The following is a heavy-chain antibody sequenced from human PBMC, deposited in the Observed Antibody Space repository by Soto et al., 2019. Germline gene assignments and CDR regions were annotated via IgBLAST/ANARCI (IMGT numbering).Heavy chain of an antibody. J-gene: IGHJ6*03. V-gene: IGHV4-59*01. CDR2: IYYSGST. D-gene: IGHD6-6*01. Sequence: SETLSLTCTVSGGSISSYYWSWIRQPPGKGLEWIGYIYYSGSTNYNPSLKSRVTISVDTSKNQFSLKLSSVTAADTAVYYCARYSSSSRPRYYYYMDVWGKGTTVTVSS. CDR3: ARYSSSSRPRYYYYMDV. CDR1: GGSISSYY.